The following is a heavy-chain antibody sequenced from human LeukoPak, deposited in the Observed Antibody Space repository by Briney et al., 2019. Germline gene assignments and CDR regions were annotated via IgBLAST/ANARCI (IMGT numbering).Heavy chain of an antibody. CDR3: ARSHCSGGSCYPPAPHYYYGMDV. D-gene: IGHD2-15*01. CDR2: ISYDGSNK. Sequence: PGGSLRLSCAASGFTFSSYAMHWVRQAPGKGLEWVAVISYDGSNKYYADSVKGRFTISRDNSKNTLYLQMNSLRAEDTAVYYCARSHCSGGSCYPPAPHYYYGMDVWGQGTTVTVSS. J-gene: IGHJ6*02. V-gene: IGHV3-30-3*01. CDR1: GFTFSSYA.